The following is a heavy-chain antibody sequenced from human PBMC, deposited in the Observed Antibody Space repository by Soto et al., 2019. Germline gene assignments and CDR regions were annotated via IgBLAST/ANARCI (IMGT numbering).Heavy chain of an antibody. Sequence: QVQLVQSGAEVKKPGASVKVSCKASGYTFTSHDFNWVRQAAGQGLEWMGWMNPNNGNTYYAEKLRGRVTMTRNTSISTAYMELSSLRSDDAAVYYCATGGNTWTLAYWGQGTVVTVSS. CDR3: ATGGNTWTLAY. CDR1: GYTFTSHD. J-gene: IGHJ4*02. D-gene: IGHD1-1*01. V-gene: IGHV1-8*01. CDR2: MNPNNGNT.